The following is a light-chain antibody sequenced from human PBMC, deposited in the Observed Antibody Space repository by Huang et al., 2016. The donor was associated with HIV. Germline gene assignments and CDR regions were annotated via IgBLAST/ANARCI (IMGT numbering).Light chain of an antibody. J-gene: IGKJ1*01. Sequence: EIVMTQSPATLSVSPGERATLACRASQSFSSNLAWYQKKPGQAPRLLIYGASTRATGIPARFSGSGSGTEFTLTISSLQSEDFAVYYCQQYNNWPQTFGQGTKVEIK. CDR1: QSFSSN. V-gene: IGKV3-15*01. CDR3: QQYNNWPQT. CDR2: GAS.